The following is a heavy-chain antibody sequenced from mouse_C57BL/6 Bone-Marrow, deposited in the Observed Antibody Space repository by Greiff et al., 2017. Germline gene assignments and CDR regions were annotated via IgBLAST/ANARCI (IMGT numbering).Heavy chain of an antibody. Sequence: EVQLQQSGAELVRPGASVKLSCTASGFNIKDDYMHWVKQRPEQGLEWIGWIDPANGDTEYASKFQGKATRTADTSSNTAYLQLSILTSEDTAVYDCTPTGYYFDYWGQGTTLTVSS. CDR3: TPTGYYFDY. CDR1: GFNIKDDY. CDR2: IDPANGDT. J-gene: IGHJ2*01. D-gene: IGHD4-1*02. V-gene: IGHV14-4*01.